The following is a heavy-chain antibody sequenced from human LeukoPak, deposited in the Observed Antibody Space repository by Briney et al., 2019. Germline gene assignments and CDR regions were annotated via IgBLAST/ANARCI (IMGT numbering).Heavy chain of an antibody. J-gene: IGHJ5*02. CDR2: IYYIGST. CDR1: GGSISSYY. Sequence: SGTLSLTCTVSGGSISSYYWSWIRQPPGKGLEWIGYIYYIGSTNYNPSLKSRVTISVDTSKNQFSLKLSSVTAADTAVYYCARIRERAWFDPWGQGTLVTVSS. V-gene: IGHV4-59*01. CDR3: ARIRERAWFDP. D-gene: IGHD1-26*01.